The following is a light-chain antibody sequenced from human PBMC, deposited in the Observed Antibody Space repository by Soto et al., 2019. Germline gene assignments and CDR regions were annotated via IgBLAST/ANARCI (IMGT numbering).Light chain of an antibody. CDR3: SSYTSSSTLDV. Sequence: QSALTQPASVSGSPGQSITISCTATSSDVGGYNYVSWYQQHPGKAPKLMIYDVSNRPSGVSNRFSGSKSGNTASLTISGLQAEDEADYYCSSYTSSSTLDVFGTGTKPPS. CDR2: DVS. V-gene: IGLV2-14*01. CDR1: SSDVGGYNY. J-gene: IGLJ1*01.